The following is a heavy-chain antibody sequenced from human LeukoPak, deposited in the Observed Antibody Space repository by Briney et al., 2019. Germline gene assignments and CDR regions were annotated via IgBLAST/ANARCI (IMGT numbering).Heavy chain of an antibody. V-gene: IGHV3-21*01. CDR1: GFTFSSYS. Sequence: GGSLRLSCAASGFTFSSYSMNWVRQAPGKGLEWVSSISSSSSYIYYADSVKGRFTISRDNAKNSLYLQMNSLRAEDTAVYYCARQNYYDSSGYYYDDAFGIWGQGTMVTVSS. CDR2: ISSSSSYI. CDR3: ARQNYYDSSGYYYDDAFGI. J-gene: IGHJ3*02. D-gene: IGHD3-22*01.